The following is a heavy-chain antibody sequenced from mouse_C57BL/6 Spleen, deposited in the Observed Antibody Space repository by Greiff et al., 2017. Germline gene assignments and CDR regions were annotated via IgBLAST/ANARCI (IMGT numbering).Heavy chain of an antibody. CDR1: GFTFSSYG. CDR3: ARHENYSNPFAY. CDR2: ISSGGSYT. D-gene: IGHD2-5*01. J-gene: IGHJ3*01. V-gene: IGHV5-6*01. Sequence: EVQVVESGGDLVKPGGSLKLSCAASGFTFSSYGMSWVRQTPDKRLEWVATISSGGSYTYYPDSVKGRFTISRDNAKNTLYLQMSSLKSEDTAMYYCARHENYSNPFAYWGQGTLVTVSA.